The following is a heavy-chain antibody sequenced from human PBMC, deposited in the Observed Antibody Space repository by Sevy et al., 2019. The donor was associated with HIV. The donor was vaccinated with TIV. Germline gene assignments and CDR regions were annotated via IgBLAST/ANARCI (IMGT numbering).Heavy chain of an antibody. D-gene: IGHD6-19*01. CDR2: ISWDGGST. V-gene: IGHV3-43*01. J-gene: IGHJ4*02. CDR1: GFTFDDYT. Sequence: GGSLRLSCAASGFTFDDYTMHWVRQAPGKGLEWVSLISWDGGSTYYADSVKGRFTISRDNSKNSLYLQMNSLRTEDTALDYCAKDATGIAVAGIDYWGQGTLVTVSS. CDR3: AKDATGIAVAGIDY.